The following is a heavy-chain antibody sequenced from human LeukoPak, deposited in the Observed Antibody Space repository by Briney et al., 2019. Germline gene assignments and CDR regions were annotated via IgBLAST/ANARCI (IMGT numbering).Heavy chain of an antibody. Sequence: SETLSLTCAVYGGTFSRYYWSWIRQPPGKGLEWIGEINDSGGTYYNPSLKSRVTISVDTSNNQFSLKLRSVTAADTAVYYCASLIHDYDDTVRDYWGQGNMVTVSS. V-gene: IGHV4-34*01. CDR3: ASLIHDYDDTVRDY. CDR1: GGTFSRYY. J-gene: IGHJ4*02. CDR2: INDSGGT. D-gene: IGHD4-17*01.